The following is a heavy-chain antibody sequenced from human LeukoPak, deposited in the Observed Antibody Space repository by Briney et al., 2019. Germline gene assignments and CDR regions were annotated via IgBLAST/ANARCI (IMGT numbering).Heavy chain of an antibody. J-gene: IGHJ5*02. CDR1: GYSISSGYY. CDR2: IYHSGST. Sequence: SETLSLTCTVSGYSISSGYYWGWIRQPPGKGLEWIGSIYHSGSTYYNPSLKGRVTISVDTSKNQFSLKLSSVTAADTAVYYCARVEVLDWFDPWGQGTLVTVSS. V-gene: IGHV4-38-2*02. D-gene: IGHD2-8*02. CDR3: ARVEVLDWFDP.